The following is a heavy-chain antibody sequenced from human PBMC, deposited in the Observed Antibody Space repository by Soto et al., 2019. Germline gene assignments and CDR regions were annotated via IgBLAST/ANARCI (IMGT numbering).Heavy chain of an antibody. Sequence: QVQLVQSGAEVKKPGSSVKVSCKASGGTFSSYTISWVRQAPGQELEWMGGIIPTFGTADYAQKFQGRVTITADESTSTGYMELSSLRSEDTALYYCARPSCGAACYYYAMDVWGQGTAVTVSS. CDR1: GGTFSSYT. V-gene: IGHV1-69*12. CDR3: ARPSCGAACYYYAMDV. CDR2: IIPTFGTA. J-gene: IGHJ6*02. D-gene: IGHD2-21*01.